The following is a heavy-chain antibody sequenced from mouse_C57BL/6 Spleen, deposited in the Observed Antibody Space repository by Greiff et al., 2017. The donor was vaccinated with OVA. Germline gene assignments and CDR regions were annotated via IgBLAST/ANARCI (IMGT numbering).Heavy chain of an antibody. CDR1: GYTFTDYN. CDR3: ARDYDYDGAWFAY. D-gene: IGHD2-4*01. J-gene: IGHJ3*01. V-gene: IGHV1-22*01. CDR2: INPNNGGT. Sequence: VQLQQSGPELVKPGASVKMSCKASGYTFTDYNMHWVKQSHGKSLEWIGYINPNNGGTSYNQKFKGKATLIVNKSSSTAYMELRSLTSEDSAVYYCARDYDYDGAWFAYWGQGTLVTVSA.